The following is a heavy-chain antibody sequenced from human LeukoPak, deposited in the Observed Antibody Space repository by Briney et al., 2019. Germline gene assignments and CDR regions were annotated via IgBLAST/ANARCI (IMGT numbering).Heavy chain of an antibody. CDR3: AKDGLPAAGHHFDY. CDR1: GFTFSSYG. V-gene: IGHV3-30*18. D-gene: IGHD6-13*01. CDR2: ISYDGSNK. Sequence: GGSLRLSCAASGFTFSSYGMHWVRQAPGKGLEWVAVISYDGSNKYYADSVKGRFTISRDNSKNTLYLQMNSLRAEDTAVYYCAKDGLPAAGHHFDYWGQGTLVAVSS. J-gene: IGHJ4*02.